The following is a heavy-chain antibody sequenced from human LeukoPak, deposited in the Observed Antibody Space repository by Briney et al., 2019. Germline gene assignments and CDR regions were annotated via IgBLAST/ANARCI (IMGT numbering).Heavy chain of an antibody. Sequence: SETLSLTCTVSGGSISSYYWSWIRQPPGKGLEWIGYIYHSGSTYYNPSLKSRVTISVDRSKNQFSLKLSSVTAADTAVYYCARSGEMATTIDYWGQGTLVTVSS. CDR1: GGSISSYY. CDR3: ARSGEMATTIDY. V-gene: IGHV4-59*12. CDR2: IYHSGST. D-gene: IGHD5-24*01. J-gene: IGHJ4*02.